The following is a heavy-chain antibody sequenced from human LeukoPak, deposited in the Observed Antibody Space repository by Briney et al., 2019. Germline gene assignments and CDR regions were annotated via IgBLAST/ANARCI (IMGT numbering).Heavy chain of an antibody. Sequence: GGSLRLSCAASGFTFSSYYMHWVRQVPGKGLVWVSRINGDESSTTYADSVKGRFTISRDNAKNTLYLQMNTLRAEDTAVYYCARVRDCGGGSCFSYLDYWGQGTLVTVSS. CDR2: INGDESST. CDR3: ARVRDCGGGSCFSYLDY. V-gene: IGHV3-74*01. CDR1: GFTFSSYY. D-gene: IGHD2-15*01. J-gene: IGHJ4*02.